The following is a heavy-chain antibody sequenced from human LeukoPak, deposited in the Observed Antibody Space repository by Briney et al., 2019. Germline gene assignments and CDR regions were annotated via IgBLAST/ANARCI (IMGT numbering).Heavy chain of an antibody. CDR2: ISAYNGNT. Sequence: ASVKVSCKASGYTFTSYGISWVRQAPGQGLEWMGWISAYNGNTNYAQKLQGRVTMTTDTSTSTAYMELRSLRSDDTAVYYCARLDSRGWYIEGIFDYWGQGTLVTVSS. CDR3: ARLDSRGWYIEGIFDY. D-gene: IGHD6-19*01. J-gene: IGHJ4*02. V-gene: IGHV1-18*01. CDR1: GYTFTSYG.